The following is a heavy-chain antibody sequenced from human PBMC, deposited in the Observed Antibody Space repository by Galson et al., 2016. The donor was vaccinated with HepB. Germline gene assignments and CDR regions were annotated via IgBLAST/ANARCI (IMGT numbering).Heavy chain of an antibody. CDR3: ASGTAYGSAFEI. J-gene: IGHJ3*02. CDR2: TYYRSKWYN. CDR1: GDSVSSNSAA. D-gene: IGHD2-21*02. V-gene: IGHV6-1*01. Sequence: CAISGDSVSSNSAAWNWIRQSPSRGLEWLGRTYYRSKWYNDYATSLKGRIIITPDTSKNQFSLQLDSVSHEDTAVYYCASGTAYGSAFEIWGQGTLVTVSS.